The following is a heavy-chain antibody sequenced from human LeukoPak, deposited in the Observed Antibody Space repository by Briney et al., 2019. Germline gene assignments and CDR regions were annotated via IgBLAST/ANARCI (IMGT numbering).Heavy chain of an antibody. V-gene: IGHV3-7*01. Sequence: PGGSLRLSCAASGFTFSSYWMSWVRQAPRKGLEWVASIKQDGSEKYYVDSVKGRFTISRDNAKNSLYLQMNSLRAEDTAVYYCARVGGRYSPIGYWGQGTLVTVSS. J-gene: IGHJ4*02. CDR3: ARVGGRYSPIGY. CDR1: GFTFSSYW. D-gene: IGHD5-18*01. CDR2: IKQDGSEK.